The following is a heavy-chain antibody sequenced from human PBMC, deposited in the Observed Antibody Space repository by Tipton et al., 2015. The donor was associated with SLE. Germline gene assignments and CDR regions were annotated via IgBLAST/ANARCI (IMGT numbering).Heavy chain of an antibody. CDR1: GFNFDKYD. D-gene: IGHD2-21*01. CDR3: ARDDSPGFY. V-gene: IGHV3-23*01. J-gene: IGHJ4*02. Sequence: SLRLSCAASGFNFDKYDMTWVRQAPGKGLEWVSGISASGNTYYADSVKGRFTISRDTSKNTLFLQMNSLRAEDTAVYYCARDDSPGFYWGQGTLVTVSS. CDR2: ISASGNT.